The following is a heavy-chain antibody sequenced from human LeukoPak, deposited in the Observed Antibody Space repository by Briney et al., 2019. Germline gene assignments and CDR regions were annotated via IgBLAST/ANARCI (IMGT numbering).Heavy chain of an antibody. V-gene: IGHV3-30*01. CDR2: ISYDGRNK. CDR1: GFTFSSYH. Sequence: PGGSLRLSCAASGFTFSSYHMHWVRQATGKGLDWVAVISYDGRNKYYADSAKGRLTISRDNSKNTLYLQMNSLRPEDTAVYYCARTYDSTAYQDYFDYWGQGALVTVSS. D-gene: IGHD3-22*01. CDR3: ARTYDSTAYQDYFDY. J-gene: IGHJ4*02.